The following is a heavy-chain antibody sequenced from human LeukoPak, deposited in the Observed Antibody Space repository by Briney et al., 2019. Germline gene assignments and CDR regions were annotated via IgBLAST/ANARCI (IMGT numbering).Heavy chain of an antibody. CDR1: GFTFSSYS. D-gene: IGHD2-15*01. V-gene: IGHV3-21*01. Sequence: GGPLRLSCAASGFTFSSYSMNWVRQAPGKGLEWVSSISSSSSYIYYADSVKGRFTISRDNAKNSLYLQMNSLRAEDTAVYYCARIHCSGGSCYSLDYWGQGTLVTVSS. CDR3: ARIHCSGGSCYSLDY. J-gene: IGHJ4*02. CDR2: ISSSSSYI.